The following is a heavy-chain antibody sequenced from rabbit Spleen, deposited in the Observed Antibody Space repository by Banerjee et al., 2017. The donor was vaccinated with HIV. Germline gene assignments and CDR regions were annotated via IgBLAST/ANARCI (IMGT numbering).Heavy chain of an antibody. CDR1: GVSLNDKDV. CDR2: INIVTGKS. Sequence: QEQLEESGGGLGKPEGSLTLTCKASGVSLNDKDVMGWVRQAPGKGLEWIACINIVTGKSGYASWAKGRFTMSRTSSTTVTLQMTSLTAADTATYFFARDSGTSFSSNGMDLCGPGTLVTVS. J-gene: IGHJ6*01. CDR3: ARDSGTSFSSNGMDL. D-gene: IGHD8-1*01. V-gene: IGHV1S45*01.